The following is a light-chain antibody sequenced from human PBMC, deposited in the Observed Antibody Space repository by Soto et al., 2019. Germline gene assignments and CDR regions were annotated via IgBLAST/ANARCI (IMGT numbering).Light chain of an antibody. Sequence: EIVLTQSPGTLSLSPGERATLSCRASQSVSSTYLAWYQQKPGQAPRLLIYGASNRATGIPDRFSGSGSGTHFTLTISRLEPEDFAVYYCQQYGGSRWTFGQATRVDI. V-gene: IGKV3-20*01. CDR2: GAS. CDR1: QSVSSTY. J-gene: IGKJ1*01. CDR3: QQYGGSRWT.